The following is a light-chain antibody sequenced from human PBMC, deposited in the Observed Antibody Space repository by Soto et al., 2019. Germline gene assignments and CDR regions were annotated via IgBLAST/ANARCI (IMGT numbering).Light chain of an antibody. Sequence: EIVMTQSPGTLSVSPGERATLSCRASQSVRSNLAWYQQKPGQAPRLLIYGASTRATGIPARFSGSGSGTELTLTISSLQSEDFAVYHCQQYNDWPGTFGQGTTLEVK. J-gene: IGKJ2*01. CDR3: QQYNDWPGT. CDR1: QSVRSN. V-gene: IGKV3-15*01. CDR2: GAS.